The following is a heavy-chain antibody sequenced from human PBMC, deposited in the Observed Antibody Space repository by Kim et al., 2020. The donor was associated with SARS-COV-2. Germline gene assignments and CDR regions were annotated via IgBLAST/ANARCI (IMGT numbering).Heavy chain of an antibody. V-gene: IGHV4-59*01. CDR3: ARESWTCSSTSCYDGAYSIHPIAFDI. CDR2: IYYSGST. D-gene: IGHD2-2*01. J-gene: IGHJ3*02. CDR1: GGSISSYY. Sequence: SETLSLTCTVSGGSISSYYWSWIRQPPGKGLEWIGYIYYSGSTNYNPSLKSRVTISVDTSKNQFSLKLSSVTAADTAVYYCARESWTCSSTSCYDGAYSIHPIAFDIWGQGTMVTVSS.